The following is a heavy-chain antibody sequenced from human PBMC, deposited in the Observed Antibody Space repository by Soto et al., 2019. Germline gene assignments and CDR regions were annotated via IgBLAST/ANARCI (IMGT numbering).Heavy chain of an antibody. CDR2: ISYDGSNK. D-gene: IGHD4-17*01. CDR3: ARDCMAVTTILHGMDV. Sequence: QVQLVESGGGVVQPGRSLRLSCAASGFTFSSYAMHWVRQAPGKGLEWVAVISYDGSNKYYADSVKGRFTISRDNSKNTLYLQMNSLRAEDTAVYYCARDCMAVTTILHGMDVWSQGTTVTVSS. CDR1: GFTFSSYA. J-gene: IGHJ6*02. V-gene: IGHV3-30-3*01.